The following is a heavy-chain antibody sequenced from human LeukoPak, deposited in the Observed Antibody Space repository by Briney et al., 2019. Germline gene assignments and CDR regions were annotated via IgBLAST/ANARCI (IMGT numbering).Heavy chain of an antibody. J-gene: IGHJ4*02. CDR1: GGSINSSSYY. CDR3: ARVGPYGSGSYSPFAPPRVFDY. D-gene: IGHD3-10*01. CDR2: THYSGST. V-gene: IGHV4-39*07. Sequence: SETLSLTCTVSGGSINSSSYYWGWIRLPPGKGLEWIGTTHYSGSTYYNPSLKSRVTISVDTSKNQFSLKLNSVTAADTAVYYCARVGPYGSGSYSPFAPPRVFDYWGQGTLVTVSS.